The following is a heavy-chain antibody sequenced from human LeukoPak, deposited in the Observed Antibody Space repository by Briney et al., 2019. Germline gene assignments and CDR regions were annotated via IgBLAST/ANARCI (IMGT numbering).Heavy chain of an antibody. Sequence: GGSLRLSCTASGFTFGDYAMSWVRQAPGKGLEWVSGINWNGGSTGYADSVKGRFTISRDNAKNSLYLQMNSLRAEDTALYYCARDSSGSGWSDDYWGQGTLVTVSS. J-gene: IGHJ4*02. D-gene: IGHD6-19*01. V-gene: IGHV3-20*04. CDR3: ARDSSGSGWSDDY. CDR2: INWNGGST. CDR1: GFTFGDYA.